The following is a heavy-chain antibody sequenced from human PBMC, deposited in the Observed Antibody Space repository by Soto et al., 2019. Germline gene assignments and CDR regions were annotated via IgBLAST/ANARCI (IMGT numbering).Heavy chain of an antibody. V-gene: IGHV1-2*04. D-gene: IGHD6-13*01. CDR2: INPNSGGT. Sequence: ASVKVSCKASGYTFTSYDINWVRQAPGQGLEWMGWINPNSGGTNYAQKFQGSVTMTRDTSISTAYMELSRLTSDDTAVYYCAKVLSATAADYYFDYWGQGTLVTVSS. J-gene: IGHJ4*02. CDR1: GYTFTSYD. CDR3: AKVLSATAADYYFDY.